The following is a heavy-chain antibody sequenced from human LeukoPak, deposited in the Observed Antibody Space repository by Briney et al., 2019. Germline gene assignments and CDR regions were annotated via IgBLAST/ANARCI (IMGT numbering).Heavy chain of an antibody. CDR1: GFTFSTYS. CDR3: ARFDCSSTSCYTGWFDT. CDR2: ITSSSSYI. J-gene: IGHJ5*02. V-gene: IGHV3-21*01. Sequence: GGSLRLSCAASGFTFSTYSMIWVRQAPGKGLEWVSSITSSSSYIYYAASLKGRFAISRDNAKNSLYLRMNTLRAEDTAVYYCARFDCSSTSCYTGWFDTWGQGTLVTVSS. D-gene: IGHD2-2*02.